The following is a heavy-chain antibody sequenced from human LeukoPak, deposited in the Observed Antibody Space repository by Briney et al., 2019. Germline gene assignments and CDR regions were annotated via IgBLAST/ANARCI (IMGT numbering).Heavy chain of an antibody. J-gene: IGHJ4*02. V-gene: IGHV1-46*01. CDR1: GYTFTRYY. Sequence: SSVTVSCKPSGYTFTRYYMHWVRQAPGQGLEWMGIINPSGGSARYAQKFQGRVTMTRDASTSTVYMEVSSLRSEDTAVYYCGRLADYDSSGYLSYWGQGTLVTVSS. CDR2: INPSGGSA. D-gene: IGHD3-22*01. CDR3: GRLADYDSSGYLSY.